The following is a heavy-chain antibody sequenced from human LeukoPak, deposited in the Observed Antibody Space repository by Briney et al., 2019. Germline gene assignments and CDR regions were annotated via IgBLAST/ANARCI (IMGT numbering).Heavy chain of an antibody. V-gene: IGHV3-53*01. J-gene: IGHJ4*02. Sequence: GGSLRLSCTASGFTVSSSYMTWVRQAPGKGLEWVSLIYGGGGTFYADFVKGRFTISRDNSKNTLYLQMNSLRVEDTAAYYCAKAYGSGSNGVYHFDYWGQGTLVTVSS. CDR3: AKAYGSGSNGVYHFDY. CDR1: GFTVSSSY. D-gene: IGHD3-10*01. CDR2: IYGGGGT.